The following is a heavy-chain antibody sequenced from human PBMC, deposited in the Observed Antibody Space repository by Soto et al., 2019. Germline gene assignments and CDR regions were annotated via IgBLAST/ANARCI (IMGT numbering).Heavy chain of an antibody. D-gene: IGHD2-15*01. CDR3: ARGFAISGYCSGGSCLPFDY. J-gene: IGHJ4*02. V-gene: IGHV4-34*01. CDR1: GGSFSGYY. CDR2: INHSGST. Sequence: PSETLSLTCAVYGGSFSGYYWSWIRQPPGKGLEWIGEINHSGSTNYNPSLKSRVTISVDTSKNQFSLKLSSVTAADTAVYYCARGFAISGYCSGGSCLPFDYWGQGTLVTVSS.